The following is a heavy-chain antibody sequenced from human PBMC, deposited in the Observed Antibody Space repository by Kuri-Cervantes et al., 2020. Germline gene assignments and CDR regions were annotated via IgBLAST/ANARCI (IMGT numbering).Heavy chain of an antibody. Sequence: GESLKISCAASGFTFSSYAMHWVRQAPGKGLEWVAVISYDGSNKYYADSVKGRFTISRDNSKNTLYLQMNSLRAEDTAVYYCARDWVGYCSSTSCYLYYYGMDVWGQGPTVTVSS. D-gene: IGHD2-2*01. V-gene: IGHV3-30-3*01. CDR2: ISYDGSNK. CDR3: ARDWVGYCSSTSCYLYYYGMDV. J-gene: IGHJ6*02. CDR1: GFTFSSYA.